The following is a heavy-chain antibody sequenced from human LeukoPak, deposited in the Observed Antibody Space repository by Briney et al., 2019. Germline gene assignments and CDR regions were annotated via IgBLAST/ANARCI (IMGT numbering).Heavy chain of an antibody. J-gene: IGHJ4*02. D-gene: IGHD6-13*01. V-gene: IGHV4-30-4*08. Sequence: SETLSLTCTVSGGSISRGDNYWSWIRQPPGKGLEWIGYIYYSGSTYYNPSLKSRVTISVDTSKNQFSLKLSSMSAADTAVYYCARGDLYSSSWYNWGQGTLVTVSS. CDR1: GGSISRGDNY. CDR2: IYYSGST. CDR3: ARGDLYSSSWYN.